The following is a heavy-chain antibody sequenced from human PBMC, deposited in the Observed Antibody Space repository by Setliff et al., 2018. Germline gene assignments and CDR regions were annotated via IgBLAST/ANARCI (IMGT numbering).Heavy chain of an antibody. CDR2: ISGSGGSK. Sequence: PGGSLRLSCAASGFTFSSYAMSWVRQAQGKGLEWVAAISGSGGSKYYADSVKGRFTSSRDNSKNTLYLQMNSLRAEDTAVYYCAKDTQKRFLEWLSRVYFDYWGQGTLVTVSS. CDR1: GFTFSSYA. J-gene: IGHJ4*02. CDR3: AKDTQKRFLEWLSRVYFDY. D-gene: IGHD3-3*01. V-gene: IGHV3-23*01.